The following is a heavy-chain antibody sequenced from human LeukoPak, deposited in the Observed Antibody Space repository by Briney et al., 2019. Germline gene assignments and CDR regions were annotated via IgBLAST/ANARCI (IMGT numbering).Heavy chain of an antibody. J-gene: IGHJ4*02. D-gene: IGHD6-19*01. CDR1: GFTFSTYG. V-gene: IGHV3-23*01. CDR2: TSGSGGST. CDR3: ARGGLGSAFDN. Sequence: GGSLRLSCAASGFTFSTYGMSWVRQAPGKGLECVSVTSGSGGSTYSADSVKGRFTISRDNTKNTLYLQMNSLRTEGTAVYYCARGGLGSAFDNWGQGTLVTVSS.